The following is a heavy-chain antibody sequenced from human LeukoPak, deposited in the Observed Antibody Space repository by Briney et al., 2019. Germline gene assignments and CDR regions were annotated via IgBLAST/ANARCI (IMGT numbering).Heavy chain of an antibody. CDR1: GGSFSGHY. J-gene: IGHJ6*02. CDR2: INHSGGT. Sequence: PSETLSLTCAVYGGSFSGHYWTWIRQPPGKGLEWIGEINHSGGTNYNPSLKSRVIISVDTSKNQFSLKLTSVTAADTAVYYCSSTRGGFYYYGVDVWGQGTPVTVSS. V-gene: IGHV4-34*01. D-gene: IGHD6-13*01. CDR3: SSTRGGFYYYGVDV.